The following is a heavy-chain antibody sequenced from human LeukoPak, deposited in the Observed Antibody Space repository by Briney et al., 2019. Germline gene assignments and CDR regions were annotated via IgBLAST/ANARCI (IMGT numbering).Heavy chain of an antibody. Sequence: GGSLRLSCAASGFTFSGSAMHWVRQASGKGLEWLGRIRSKADSYTTAYAASVKGRFIVSRDDSENTAYLQMNSLKTEDTAVYYCRAAADLNDYWGQGTLVTVSS. V-gene: IGHV3-73*01. D-gene: IGHD6-13*01. CDR3: RAAADLNDY. J-gene: IGHJ4*02. CDR1: GFTFSGSA. CDR2: IRSKADSYTT.